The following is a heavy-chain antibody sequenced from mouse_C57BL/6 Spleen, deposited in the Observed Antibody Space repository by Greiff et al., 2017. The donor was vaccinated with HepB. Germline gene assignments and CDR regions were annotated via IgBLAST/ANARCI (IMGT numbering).Heavy chain of an antibody. J-gene: IGHJ3*01. D-gene: IGHD1-1*01. CDR2: IDPSDSYT. CDR1: GYTFTSYW. CDR3: GGRGYYYGSSPFAY. V-gene: IGHV1-69*01. Sequence: VQLQQPGAELVMPGASVKLSCKASGYTFTSYWMHWVKQRPGQGLEWIGEIDPSDSYTNYNQKFKGKSTFTVDKSASTTYMQLSSLTSEDSAVYYCGGRGYYYGSSPFAYWGQGTLVTVSA.